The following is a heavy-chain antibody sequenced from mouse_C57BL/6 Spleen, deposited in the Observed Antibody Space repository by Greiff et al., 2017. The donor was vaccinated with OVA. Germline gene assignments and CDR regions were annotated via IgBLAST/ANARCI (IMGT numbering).Heavy chain of an antibody. CDR3: ARASIYYYGSSAWFAY. CDR1: GYSITSGYY. J-gene: IGHJ3*01. Sequence: EVKLVESGPGLVKPSQSLSLTCSVTGYSITSGYYWNWIRQFPGNKLEWMGYISYDGSNNYNPSLKNRISITRDTSKNQFFLKLNSVTTEDTATYYCARASIYYYGSSAWFAYWGQGTLVTVSA. CDR2: ISYDGSN. D-gene: IGHD1-1*01. V-gene: IGHV3-6*01.